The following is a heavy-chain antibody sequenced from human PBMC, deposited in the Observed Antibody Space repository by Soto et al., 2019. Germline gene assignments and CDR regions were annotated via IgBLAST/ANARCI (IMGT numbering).Heavy chain of an antibody. J-gene: IGHJ5*02. D-gene: IGHD3-10*01. CDR1: GGTFSSYT. V-gene: IGHV1-69*08. Sequence: QVQLVQSGAEVKKPGSSVKVSCKASGGTFSSYTISWVRQAPGQGLEWMGRIIPILGIANYAQKFQGRVTITADKSTSTAYMELSSLRSEDTAVYYCARDSKYYYGSGSSSFWFDPWGQGTLVTVSS. CDR3: ARDSKYYYGSGSSSFWFDP. CDR2: IIPILGIA.